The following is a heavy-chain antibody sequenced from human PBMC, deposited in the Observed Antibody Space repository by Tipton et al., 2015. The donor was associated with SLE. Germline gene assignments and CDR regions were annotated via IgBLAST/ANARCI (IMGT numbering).Heavy chain of an antibody. CDR2: IKQDGSEK. CDR3: ARDAHTGYSNPAHFDY. D-gene: IGHD3-9*01. J-gene: IGHJ4*02. V-gene: IGHV3-7*01. Sequence: SLRLSCAASGFTFSSYWMSWVRQAPGKGLEWVANIKQDGSEKYYVDSVKGRFTISRDNAKNSLYLQMNSLRAEDTAVYYCARDAHTGYSNPAHFDYWGQGTLVTVSS. CDR1: GFTFSSYW.